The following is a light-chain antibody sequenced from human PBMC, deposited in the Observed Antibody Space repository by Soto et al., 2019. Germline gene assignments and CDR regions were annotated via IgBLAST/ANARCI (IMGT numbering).Light chain of an antibody. CDR3: QQYNSYSPWT. CDR1: QSISSY. J-gene: IGKJ1*01. CDR2: AAS. V-gene: IGKV1-5*01. Sequence: DIQMTQSPSSLSASVGDRVTITCRASQSISSYLNWYQQKPGKAPKLLIYAASSLQGGVPSRFSGSRSGTKFTLTISSLQPDDFATYNCQQYNSYSPWTFGQGTKVDIK.